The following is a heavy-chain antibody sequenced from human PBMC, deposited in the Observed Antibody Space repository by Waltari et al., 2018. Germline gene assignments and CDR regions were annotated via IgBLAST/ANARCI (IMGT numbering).Heavy chain of an antibody. CDR2: ILYYGSNK. J-gene: IGHJ4*02. CDR3: ATDRGVVVVAATAYYFDY. V-gene: IGHV3-30*02. CDR1: GFTFSSYG. Sequence: QVQLVESGGGVVQPGGSLRLSCAASGFTFSSYGMHWVRQAPGKGLEWVAVILYYGSNKYYADSVKGRFTISRDNSKNTLYLQMNSLRAEDTAVYYCATDRGVVVVAATAYYFDYWGQGTLVTVSS. D-gene: IGHD2-15*01.